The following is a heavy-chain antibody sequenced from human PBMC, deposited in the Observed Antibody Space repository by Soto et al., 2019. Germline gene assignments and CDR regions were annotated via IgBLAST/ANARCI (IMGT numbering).Heavy chain of an antibody. CDR3: GKERWFRNLLGLDF. CDR2: IGGNGGDR. Sequence: PGGSLRLSCAASGFSFISSAMSWVRQAPGEGLRWVSAIGGNGGDRHYGDSVKGRFTISRGNSRNTLYLQMNSVRAEDTVLYYCGKERWFRNLLGLDFSGPGTLVTVSS. D-gene: IGHD3-10*01. V-gene: IGHV3-23*01. J-gene: IGHJ4*02. CDR1: GFSFISSA.